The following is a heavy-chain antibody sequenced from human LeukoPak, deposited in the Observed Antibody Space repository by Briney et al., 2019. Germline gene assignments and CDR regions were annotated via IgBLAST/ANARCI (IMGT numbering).Heavy chain of an antibody. D-gene: IGHD3-3*01. V-gene: IGHV4-38-2*02. CDR3: ARDGGQYYDFWSGYYTRAFDI. CDR1: GYSISSGYY. J-gene: IGHJ3*02. Sequence: PSETLSLTCTVSGYSISSGYYWGWIRQPPGKGLEWIGSIYHSGSTYYNPSLKSRVTISVDTSKNQFSLKLSSVTAADTAVYYCARDGGQYYDFWSGYYTRAFDIWGQGTMVTVSS. CDR2: IYHSGST.